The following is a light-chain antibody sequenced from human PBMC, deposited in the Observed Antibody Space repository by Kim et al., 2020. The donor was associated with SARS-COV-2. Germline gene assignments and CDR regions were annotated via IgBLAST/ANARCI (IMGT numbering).Light chain of an antibody. V-gene: IGKV1-6*01. CDR3: LQHYSHPHT. CDR2: AAS. Sequence: ASVGGRGAITCRASQGSGNVLGWYPKKPGKAPNLLIDAASTLSTGVPSRFSGSGSGTDFTLAIDSLQPEDFATYDCLQHYSHPHTCGQGTKLEI. CDR1: QGSGNV. J-gene: IGKJ2*01.